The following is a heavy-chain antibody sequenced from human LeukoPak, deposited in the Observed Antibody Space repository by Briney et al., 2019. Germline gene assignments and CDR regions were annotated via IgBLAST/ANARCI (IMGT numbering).Heavy chain of an antibody. V-gene: IGHV7-4-1*02. J-gene: IGHJ4*02. D-gene: IGHD1-26*01. CDR1: GYTFTSYA. Sequence: ASVKVSCKASGYTFTSYAMNWVRQAPGQGLEWMGWINTNTGNPTYAQGFTGRFVFSLDTSVSTAFLQISSLKAEDTAVYYCARVDSGSYYETSDYWGQGTLVTVSS. CDR2: INTNTGNP. CDR3: ARVDSGSYYETSDY.